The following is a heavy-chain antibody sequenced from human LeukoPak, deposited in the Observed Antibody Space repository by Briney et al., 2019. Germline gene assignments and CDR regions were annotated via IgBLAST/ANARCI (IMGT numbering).Heavy chain of an antibody. V-gene: IGHV4-34*01. CDR2: INHSGST. CDR1: GGSFSGYY. CDR3: ARAPLGIPDY. D-gene: IGHD7-27*01. Sequence: SETLSLTCAVYGGSFSGYYWSWIRQPPGKGLEWIGEINHSGSTNYNPSLKSRVTISVDTSKNQFSLKLNSVTAADTAVYYCARAPLGIPDYWGQGTLVTVSS. J-gene: IGHJ4*02.